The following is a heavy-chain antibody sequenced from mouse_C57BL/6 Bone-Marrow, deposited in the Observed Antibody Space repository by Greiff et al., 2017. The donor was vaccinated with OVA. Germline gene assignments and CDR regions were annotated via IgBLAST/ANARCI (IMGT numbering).Heavy chain of an antibody. D-gene: IGHD1-1*01. CDR3: TRDYGSSSYWYFDV. CDR2: IDPETGGT. J-gene: IGHJ1*03. Sequence: VQGVESGAELVRPGASVSLSCTASGYTFTDYEMHWVKQTPVHGLEWIGAIDPETGGTAYNQKFTGQAILTADKSTSTTYMELRSLSSENSDVYYCTRDYGSSSYWYFDVWGTGTTVTVSS. CDR1: GYTFTDYE. V-gene: IGHV1-15*01.